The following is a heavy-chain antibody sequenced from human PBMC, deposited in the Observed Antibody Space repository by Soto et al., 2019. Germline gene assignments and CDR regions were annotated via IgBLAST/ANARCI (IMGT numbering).Heavy chain of an antibody. CDR2: ISAYNGNT. CDR3: ARLDYGDYGGPGDYYYMDV. J-gene: IGHJ6*03. CDR1: GYTFTSYG. V-gene: IGHV1-18*01. Sequence: QVQLVQSGAEVKTPGASVKVSCKASGYTFTSYGISWVRQAPGQGLEWMGWISAYNGNTNYAQKLQGRVTMTTDTSTSTAYMELRSLRSDDTAVYYCARLDYGDYGGPGDYYYMDVWGKGTTVTVSS. D-gene: IGHD4-17*01.